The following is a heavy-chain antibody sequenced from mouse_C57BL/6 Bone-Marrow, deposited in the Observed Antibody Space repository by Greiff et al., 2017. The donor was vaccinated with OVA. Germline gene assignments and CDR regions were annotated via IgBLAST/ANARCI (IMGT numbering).Heavy chain of an antibody. Sequence: QVQLQQPGTELVKPGASVKLSCKASGYTFTSYWMHWVKQRPGQGLEWIGNINPSNGGTNYNEKFKSKATLTVDKSSSTAYMQLSSLTSEDSAVYYGARGLWLLPWFAYWGQGTLVTVSA. CDR2: INPSNGGT. CDR3: ARGLWLLPWFAY. J-gene: IGHJ3*01. CDR1: GYTFTSYW. V-gene: IGHV1-53*01. D-gene: IGHD2-3*01.